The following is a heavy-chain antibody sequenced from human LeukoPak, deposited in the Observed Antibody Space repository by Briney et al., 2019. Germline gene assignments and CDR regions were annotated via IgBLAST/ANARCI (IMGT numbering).Heavy chain of an antibody. CDR3: FKQTTAYEILTGYFHLYYFDY. CDR2: ISSSGSTI. D-gene: IGHD3-9*01. CDR1: GFTFSSYE. Sequence: PVGSLRLSCAASGFTFSSYEMNWVRQAPGKGLEWVSYISSSGSTIYYADSVKGRVTISRDNAKNSLYLQMNILRAEDTAVFFFFKQTTAYEILTGYFHLYYFDYWGQGTLVTVSS. J-gene: IGHJ4*02. V-gene: IGHV3-48*03.